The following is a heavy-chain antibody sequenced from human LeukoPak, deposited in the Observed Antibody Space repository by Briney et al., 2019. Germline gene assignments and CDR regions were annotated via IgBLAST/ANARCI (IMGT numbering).Heavy chain of an antibody. CDR1: GFTFSSYA. CDR3: ARISGYGSGSYYEYYYYMDV. D-gene: IGHD3-10*01. CDR2: ISGSGGST. V-gene: IGHV3-23*01. J-gene: IGHJ6*03. Sequence: PGGSLRLSCAASGFTFSSYAMSWVRQAPGKGLEWVSAISGSGGSTYYADSVKGRFTISRDNAKNSLYLQMNSLRAEDTAVYYCARISGYGSGSYYEYYYYMDVWGKGTTVTVSS.